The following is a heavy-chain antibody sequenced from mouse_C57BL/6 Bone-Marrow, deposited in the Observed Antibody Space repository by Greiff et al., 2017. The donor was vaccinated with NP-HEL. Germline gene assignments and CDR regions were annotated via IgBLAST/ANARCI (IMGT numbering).Heavy chain of an antibody. CDR2: IYPRDGST. D-gene: IGHD1-1*01. CDR1: GYTFTSYD. V-gene: IGHV1-85*01. Sequence: QVQLKESGPELVKPGASVKLSCKASGYTFTSYDINWVKQRPGQGLEWIGWIYPRDGSTKYNEKFKGKATLTVDTSSSTAYMELHSLTSEDSAVYFCARLAIYYYGSSRYFDVWGTGTTVTVSS. CDR3: ARLAIYYYGSSRYFDV. J-gene: IGHJ1*03.